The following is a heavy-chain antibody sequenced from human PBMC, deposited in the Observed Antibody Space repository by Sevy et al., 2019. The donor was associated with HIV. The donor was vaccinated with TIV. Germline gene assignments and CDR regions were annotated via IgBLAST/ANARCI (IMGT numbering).Heavy chain of an antibody. J-gene: IGHJ4*02. Sequence: ASVKVSCKASGYNFKTYGITWLRQAPGEGFEWMGWISPYNDKTQYEQKFQGRVTMTTDTSTKTVYRELTSLGSDDTAVYYCARGGSSYDVLTYYDHWGQRTLVTVSS. CDR1: GYNFKTYG. D-gene: IGHD3-9*01. V-gene: IGHV1-18*01. CDR3: ARGGSSYDVLTYYDH. CDR2: ISPYNDKT.